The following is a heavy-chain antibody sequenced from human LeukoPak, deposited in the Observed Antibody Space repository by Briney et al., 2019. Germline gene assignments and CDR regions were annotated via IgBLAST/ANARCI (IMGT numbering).Heavy chain of an antibody. J-gene: IGHJ4*02. CDR2: INPSGGST. CDR3: ARDRWDCGGDCYSWDC. CDR1: GYTFTSYY. V-gene: IGHV1-46*01. Sequence: ASVKVSFKASGYTFTSYYMHWVRQAPGQGLEWMGIINPSGGSTSYAQKFQGRVTMTRDTSTSTVYMELSSLRSEDTAVYYCARDRWDCGGDCYSWDCWGQGTLVTVSS. D-gene: IGHD2-21*02.